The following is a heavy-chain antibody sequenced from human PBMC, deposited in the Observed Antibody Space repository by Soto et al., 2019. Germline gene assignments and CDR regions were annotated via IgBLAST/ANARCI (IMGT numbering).Heavy chain of an antibody. D-gene: IGHD3-10*01. V-gene: IGHV3-21*01. CDR2: ISSSSSYI. CDR3: ARDRTMVRGERESDY. CDR1: GFTFSSYS. J-gene: IGHJ4*02. Sequence: EVQLVESGGGLVKPGGSLRLSCAASGFTFSSYSMNWVRQAPGKGLEWVSSISSSSSYIYYADSVKGRFTISRDNAKNSLYLQMNSLRAEDTAVYYCARDRTMVRGERESDYWGQGTLVTVSS.